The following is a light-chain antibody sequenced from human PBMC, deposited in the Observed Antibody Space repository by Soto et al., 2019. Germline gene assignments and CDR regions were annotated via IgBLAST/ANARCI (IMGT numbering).Light chain of an antibody. V-gene: IGLV1-44*01. Sequence: QSVLTQPPSASGTPGQRVTMSCSGSSSNIGSNSVNWYHHVPGTAPKILIYSDDERPSGVPDRFSGSKSGTSASLAISGLQSEDEADYYCAAWDDNLNGPVFGGGTKLTVL. CDR1: SSNIGSNS. CDR3: AAWDDNLNGPV. CDR2: SDD. J-gene: IGLJ2*01.